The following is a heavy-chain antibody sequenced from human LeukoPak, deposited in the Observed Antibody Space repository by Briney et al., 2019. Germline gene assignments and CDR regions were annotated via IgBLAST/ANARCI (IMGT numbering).Heavy chain of an antibody. CDR1: GYSFTAYH. J-gene: IGHJ6*02. CDR2: LRPTRGRT. CDR3: ASLEYASGSSNSYYYYDGRDI. Sequence: ASVKVSCTASGYSFTAYHIHWVRQAPGQGLESMGRLRPTRGRTKYARKFVGRVSMTRDTSISTSYMELSSLRPDDTAVYDCASLEYASGSSNSYYYYDGRDIWGQGTMVTVSS. V-gene: IGHV1-2*06. D-gene: IGHD3-10*01.